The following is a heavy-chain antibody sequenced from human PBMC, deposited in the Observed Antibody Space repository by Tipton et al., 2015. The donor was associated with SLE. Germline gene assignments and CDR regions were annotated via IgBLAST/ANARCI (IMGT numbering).Heavy chain of an antibody. Sequence: QLVQSGAEVKKPGSSVKVSCKASGRTFSSYVISWVRQAPGQGLEWMGGIIPNSGGTNYAQKFQGRVTMTRDTSISTAYMELSRLRADDTAVYYGARQDGGDGMDVWGQGTTVTVSS. D-gene: IGHD4-23*01. CDR2: IIPNSGGT. CDR3: ARQDGGDGMDV. J-gene: IGHJ6*02. CDR1: GRTFSSYV. V-gene: IGHV1-2*02.